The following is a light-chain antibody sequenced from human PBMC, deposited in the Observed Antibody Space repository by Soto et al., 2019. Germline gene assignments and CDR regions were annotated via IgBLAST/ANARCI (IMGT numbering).Light chain of an antibody. CDR1: QSVSSNY. V-gene: IGKV3-20*01. Sequence: EIVLTQSPGTLSLSPGERATLSCRASQSVSSNYLAWYQQKPGQAPRLLIYGASSRATGIPDRFSGSGSGTDFSLTISRLEPEDFAVYYCQQYGTSPTFGQGTKVVIK. J-gene: IGKJ1*01. CDR3: QQYGTSPT. CDR2: GAS.